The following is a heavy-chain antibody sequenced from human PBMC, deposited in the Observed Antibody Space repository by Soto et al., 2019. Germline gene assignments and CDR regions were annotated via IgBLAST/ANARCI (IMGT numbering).Heavy chain of an antibody. CDR3: ARTFDAITYYFDY. CDR2: ISFDGNII. CDR1: DFSFSSYA. V-gene: IGHV3-30-3*01. J-gene: IGHJ4*02. D-gene: IGHD3-9*01. Sequence: GGSLRLSCAASDFSFSSYAMHWIRQAPGKGLEWLAVISFDGNIIQYADSVKGRFIISRDNSKNTLYLQMNSLRGDDTAVYYCARTFDAITYYFDYWGQGTLVTVSS.